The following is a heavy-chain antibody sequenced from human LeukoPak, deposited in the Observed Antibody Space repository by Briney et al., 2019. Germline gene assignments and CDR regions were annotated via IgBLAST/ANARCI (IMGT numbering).Heavy chain of an antibody. CDR1: GYTFTSYG. Sequence: GASVKVSCKASGYTFTSYGISWVRQAPGQGLEWMGWISAYNGNTNYAQKLQGRVTMTTDTSTSTAYMELRSLRSDDTAVYYCARDQSLPTIIADDDYWGQGTLVTVSS. V-gene: IGHV1-18*01. D-gene: IGHD2-15*01. CDR2: ISAYNGNT. J-gene: IGHJ4*02. CDR3: ARDQSLPTIIADDDY.